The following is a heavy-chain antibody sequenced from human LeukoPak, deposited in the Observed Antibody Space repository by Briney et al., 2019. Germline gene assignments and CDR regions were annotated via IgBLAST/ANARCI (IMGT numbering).Heavy chain of an antibody. CDR1: GGSISSYY. CDR3: ARRSIMQDQLLENYGMDV. Sequence: PSETLSLTCTVSGGSISSYYWSWIRQPPGKGLEWIGYIYYSGSTSYNPSLKSRVTISVDTSKNQFSLKLSSVTAADTALYYCARRSIMQDQLLENYGMDVWGQGTTVTVSS. CDR2: IYYSGST. D-gene: IGHD2-2*01. J-gene: IGHJ6*02. V-gene: IGHV4-59*12.